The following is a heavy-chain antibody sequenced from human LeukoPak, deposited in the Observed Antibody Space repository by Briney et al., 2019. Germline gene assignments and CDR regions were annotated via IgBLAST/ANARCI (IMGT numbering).Heavy chain of an antibody. CDR3: ARHPYSSGSFDY. D-gene: IGHD6-19*01. CDR2: IYYSGST. J-gene: IGHJ4*02. CDR1: GGSISSSSYY. V-gene: IGHV4-39*01. Sequence: PSETLSLTCTVSGGSISSSSYYWGWIRQPPGKGLEWIGSIYYSGSTYYNPSLKSRVTISVDTSKNQFSLKLRSVTAADTAVYYCARHPYSSGSFDYWGQGTLVTVSS.